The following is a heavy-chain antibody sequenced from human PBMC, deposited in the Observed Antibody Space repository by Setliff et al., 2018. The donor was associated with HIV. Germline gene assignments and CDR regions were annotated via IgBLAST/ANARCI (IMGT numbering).Heavy chain of an antibody. Sequence: GGSLRLSCAASGFTFSRFDMNWVRQVPGKGLEWVAYIDSSSGNIIYYADSVKGRFTISRDNTRNSVYLQMDSLRVDDTAVFYCARRSGSSSLKGVHYYYYYYMDVWGKGTTVTVSS. D-gene: IGHD6-13*01. CDR2: IDSSSGNII. CDR1: GFTFSRFD. CDR3: ARRSGSSSLKGVHYYYYYYMDV. V-gene: IGHV3-48*03. J-gene: IGHJ6*03.